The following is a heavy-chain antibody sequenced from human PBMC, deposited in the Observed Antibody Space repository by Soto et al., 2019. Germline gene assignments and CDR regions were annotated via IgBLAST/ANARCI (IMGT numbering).Heavy chain of an antibody. CDR3: ARTAAAGKYYYGVDV. CDR2: IYPGDSDT. D-gene: IGHD6-13*01. CDR1: GYSFTSYW. Sequence: GESLKISCKGSGYSFTSYWIGWVRPMPGKGLEWMGIIYPGDSDTRYSPSFQGQVTISADKSISTAYLQWSSLKASDTAIYYCARTAAAGKYYYGVDVWGQGTTVTVS. J-gene: IGHJ6*02. V-gene: IGHV5-51*01.